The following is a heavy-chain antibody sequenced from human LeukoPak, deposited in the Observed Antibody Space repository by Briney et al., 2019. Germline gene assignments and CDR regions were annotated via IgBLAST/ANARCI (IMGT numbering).Heavy chain of an antibody. CDR2: IYHSGST. CDR1: GYSISSGYY. J-gene: IGHJ4*02. V-gene: IGHV4-38-2*02. CDR3: ASSYSSGWAWIDY. Sequence: PSETLSLTCTVSGYSISSGYYWGWIRQPPGKGLEWIGSIYHSGSTYYNPSLKSRVTISVDTSKNQFSLKLSSVTAADTAVYYCASSYSSGWAWIDYWGQGTLVTVSS. D-gene: IGHD6-19*01.